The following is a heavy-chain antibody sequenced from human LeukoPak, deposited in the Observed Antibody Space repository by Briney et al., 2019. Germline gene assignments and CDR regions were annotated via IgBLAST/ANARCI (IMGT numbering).Heavy chain of an antibody. D-gene: IGHD3-10*01. CDR3: CARYIYGSGSYYDY. Sequence: SETLSLTCAVYGGSFSGYYWSWIRQPPGKGLEWIGEINHSGSTNYNPSLKSRVTISVDTSKNQFSLKLSSVTAADTAVHYCCARYIYGSGSYYDYWGQGTLVTVSS. V-gene: IGHV4-34*01. CDR2: INHSGST. J-gene: IGHJ4*02. CDR1: GGSFSGYY.